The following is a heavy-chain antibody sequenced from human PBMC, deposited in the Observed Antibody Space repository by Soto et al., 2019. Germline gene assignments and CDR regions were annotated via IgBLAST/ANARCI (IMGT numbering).Heavy chain of an antibody. CDR1: VGSFSGYY. D-gene: IGHD3-3*01. V-gene: IGHV4-34*01. CDR2: INHSGST. J-gene: IGHJ6*02. CDR3: ARGPRLRRITIFGVVIPGGDYYYGMDV. Sequence: SEALSVTCAVYVGSFSGYYWSWIREPPGKGLEWIGEINHSGSTNYNPSLKSRVTISVDTSKNQFSLKLSSVTAADTAVYYCARGPRLRRITIFGVVIPGGDYYYGMDVWGQGTTVTVSS.